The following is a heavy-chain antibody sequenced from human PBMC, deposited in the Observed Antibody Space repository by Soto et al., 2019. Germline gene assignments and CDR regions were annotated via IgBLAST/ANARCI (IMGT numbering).Heavy chain of an antibody. D-gene: IGHD1-26*01. Sequence: PSETLSLTCAVYGGSFSGYYWNWIRQPPGKGLEWIGKLTHRGPTNYNPSLKSRVTISIDTSRNQLSLKLSSVTAANTAVSYCARGLVGATNYDVFDIWGQGKMVTVSS. CDR3: ARGLVGATNYDVFDI. CDR1: GGSFSGYY. V-gene: IGHV4-34*01. CDR2: LTHRGPT. J-gene: IGHJ3*02.